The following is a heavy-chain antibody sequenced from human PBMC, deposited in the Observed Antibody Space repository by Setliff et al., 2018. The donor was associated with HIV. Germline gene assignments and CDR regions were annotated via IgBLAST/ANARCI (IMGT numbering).Heavy chain of an antibody. CDR1: GYTFTSYA. V-gene: IGHV1-3*01. D-gene: IGHD6-19*01. J-gene: IGHJ5*02. Sequence: PGASVKVSCKASGYTFTSYAMHWVRQAPGQRLEWMGWISAYNGNTNYAQNLQDRVTMTTDTSTSTAYMELNSLRSEDTAIYYCARDIDSVWHNWFDPWGQGTLVTVSS. CDR3: ARDIDSVWHNWFDP. CDR2: ISAYNGNT.